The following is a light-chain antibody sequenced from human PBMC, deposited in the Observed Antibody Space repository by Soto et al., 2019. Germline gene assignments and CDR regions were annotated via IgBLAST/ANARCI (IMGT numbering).Light chain of an antibody. CDR1: SSNIGSNV. V-gene: IGLV1-44*01. Sequence: QSVLTQPPSASGTPGQRVTICCSGSSSNIGSNVVNWYQQLPGTAPKLLIYSNNQRPSGVPDPFSGSKSGTSASLAISGLQSEDETDYYCASWDDSLSAVLFGGGTKLTVL. CDR3: ASWDDSLSAVL. CDR2: SNN. J-gene: IGLJ2*01.